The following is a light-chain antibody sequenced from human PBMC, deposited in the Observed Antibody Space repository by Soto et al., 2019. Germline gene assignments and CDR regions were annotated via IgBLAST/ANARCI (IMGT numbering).Light chain of an antibody. CDR1: QSGSSSY. J-gene: IGKJ1*01. CDR3: QHYGYPQWT. V-gene: IGKV3-20*01. Sequence: EIVLTQSPDTLSFSPGERATLSCRASQSGSSSYLAWYQQRPGQPPRLLIYGVFSRANGIPDRFSGSGSGTDFTLTISRLEPEDFAVYYCQHYGYPQWTFGQGTMVDIK. CDR2: GVF.